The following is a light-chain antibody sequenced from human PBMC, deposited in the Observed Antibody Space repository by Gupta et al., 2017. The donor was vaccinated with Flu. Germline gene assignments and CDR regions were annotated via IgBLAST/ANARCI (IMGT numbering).Light chain of an antibody. V-gene: IGKV3-11*01. CDR1: QSVSSY. J-gene: IGKJ1*01. CDR3: QQRSNWPFT. Sequence: EIVLTHSPATLSLSPGERATLPCRASQSVSSYLAWYQQKPGQAPRLLIYDASNRATGIPARFSGSGSGTDFTLTISSLEPEDFAVYYCQQRSNWPFTFGQGTKVEIK. CDR2: DAS.